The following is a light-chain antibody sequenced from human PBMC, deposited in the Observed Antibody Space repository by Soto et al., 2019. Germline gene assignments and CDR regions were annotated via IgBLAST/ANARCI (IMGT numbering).Light chain of an antibody. J-gene: IGKJ1*01. CDR2: EAS. V-gene: IGKV1-5*03. Sequence: DIQMTQSPSTLSASVGDRVTITCLASQSISGSLAWYQQKPGKAPKLLIYEASNLKSGVPSRFSGSGSGTEYTLTISSLQPDDSASYYCQQYNGYWTFGKGTRVEIK. CDR1: QSISGS. CDR3: QQYNGYWT.